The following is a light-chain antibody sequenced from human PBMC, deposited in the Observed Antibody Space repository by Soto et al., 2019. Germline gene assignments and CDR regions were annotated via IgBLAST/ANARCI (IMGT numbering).Light chain of an antibody. CDR1: QSVSSSY. V-gene: IGKV3D-20*02. J-gene: IGKJ5*01. CDR3: QQRSDWPIT. CDR2: RTS. Sequence: EIVLKKYPGTLSLSPGERATLSCRASQSVSSSYLVWYKQKPGQAPRLLIYRTSNRATGIPDRFSGTGSGTDFTLTISRLEPEDFALYYCQQRSDWPITFGQGTRLEL.